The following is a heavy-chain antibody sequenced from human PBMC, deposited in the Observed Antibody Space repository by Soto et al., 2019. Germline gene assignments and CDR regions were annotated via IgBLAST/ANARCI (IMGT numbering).Heavy chain of an antibody. CDR1: GFTYTDFA. V-gene: IGHV3-30*09. J-gene: IGHJ6*02. CDR2: ISYDGSDK. D-gene: IGHD3-22*01. CDR3: ARRAWDSYYAIDV. Sequence: VQLVESGGGEVQPGRSLRLSCAACGFTYTDFALHWVRQAPGKGLEWVAIISYDGSDKYYADSVKGRFAISRDNPKNTLYLEMNSLRPEDTAVYFCARRAWDSYYAIDVWGQGTTVTVFS.